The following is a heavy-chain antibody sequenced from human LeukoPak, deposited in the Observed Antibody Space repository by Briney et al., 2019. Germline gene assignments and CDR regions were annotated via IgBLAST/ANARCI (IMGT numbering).Heavy chain of an antibody. Sequence: GALRLSCAASGFTVSSNYMSWVRQAPGKGLEWVSVIYSGGSTYYADSVKGRFTISRDNSKNTLYLQMNSLRAEDTAVYYCARDHPPSGMDVWGQGTTVTVSS. J-gene: IGHJ6*02. CDR3: ARDHPPSGMDV. CDR2: IYSGGST. V-gene: IGHV3-53*01. CDR1: GFTVSSNY.